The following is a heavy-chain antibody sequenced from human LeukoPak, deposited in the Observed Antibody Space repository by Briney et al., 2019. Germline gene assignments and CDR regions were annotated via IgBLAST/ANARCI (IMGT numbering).Heavy chain of an antibody. Sequence: ETLSLTCAVYGGSFSGYYWSWIRQPPGKGLEWVSSISSSSSYIYNAYSVKGRFTISRDNAKNSLSLQMNSLRAEDTAVYYCAKGGGSSGRSYYFDYWGQGTLVTVSS. J-gene: IGHJ4*02. CDR1: GGSFSGYY. CDR2: ISSSSSYI. CDR3: AKGGGSSGRSYYFDY. D-gene: IGHD6-19*01. V-gene: IGHV3-21*01.